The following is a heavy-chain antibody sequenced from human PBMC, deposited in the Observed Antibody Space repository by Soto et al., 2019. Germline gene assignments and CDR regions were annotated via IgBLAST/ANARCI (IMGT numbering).Heavy chain of an antibody. Sequence: SVKVSCKASGFTFTSSAVQWVRQARGQRLEWIGWIVVGSGNTNYAQKFQERVTITRDMSTSTAYMELSSLRSEDTAVYYCAALTPSSSPFDYWGQGTLVTVSS. V-gene: IGHV1-58*01. J-gene: IGHJ4*02. CDR2: IVVGSGNT. CDR3: AALTPSSSPFDY. CDR1: GFTFTSSA. D-gene: IGHD6-19*01.